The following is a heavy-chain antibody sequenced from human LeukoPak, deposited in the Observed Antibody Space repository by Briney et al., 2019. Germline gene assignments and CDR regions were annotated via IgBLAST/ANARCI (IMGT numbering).Heavy chain of an antibody. V-gene: IGHV1-8*01. CDR3: ASAALVNTNWYYFYY. D-gene: IGHD1-1*01. J-gene: IGHJ4*02. CDR2: MNPNSGNT. CDR1: GYTFISYA. Sequence: ASVKVSCKASGYTFISYAINWVRQATGQGLEWMGCMNPNSGNTCYAQKFQGRVTMTRNTSISTAYMELSSLRSEDTAVYYCASAALVNTNWYYFYYWGQGTLVTVSS.